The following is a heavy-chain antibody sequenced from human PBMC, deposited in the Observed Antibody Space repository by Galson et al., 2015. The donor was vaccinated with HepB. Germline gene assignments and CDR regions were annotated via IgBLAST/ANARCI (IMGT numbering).Heavy chain of an antibody. CDR2: IKNKADGGTT. Sequence: SLRLSCAASGFTLRDAWMSWVRLAPGKGLEWVGRIKNKADGGTTDYAAPVKGRFTISRDDSKNTLYLQMNSLKTEDTAVYYCATLTMIIVHNDYWGQGTLVTVSS. V-gene: IGHV3-15*01. D-gene: IGHD3-22*01. CDR1: GFTLRDAW. J-gene: IGHJ4*02. CDR3: ATLTMIIVHNDY.